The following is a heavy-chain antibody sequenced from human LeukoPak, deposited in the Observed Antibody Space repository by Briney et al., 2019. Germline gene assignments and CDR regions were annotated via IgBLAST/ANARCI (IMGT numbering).Heavy chain of an antibody. Sequence: GGSLRLSCAASGLSFSSYGMHWVRQAPGKGLEWVAFIQYDGSNKFYADSVKGRFTISRDNSKNTLYLQMNSLRAEDTAVYYCASPLWFGELGYWGQGTLVTVSS. CDR1: GLSFSSYG. CDR2: IQYDGSNK. D-gene: IGHD3-10*01. CDR3: ASPLWFGELGY. J-gene: IGHJ4*02. V-gene: IGHV3-30*12.